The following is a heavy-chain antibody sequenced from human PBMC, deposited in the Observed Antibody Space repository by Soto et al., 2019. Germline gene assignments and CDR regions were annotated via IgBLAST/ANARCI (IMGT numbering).Heavy chain of an antibody. CDR3: ASGYCSGGSCYSVINLDY. J-gene: IGHJ4*02. Sequence: QVQLQQWGAGLLKPSETLSLTCAVYGGSFSGYYWSWIRQPPGKGLEWIGEVNHTGSTTYNPSLMSRVTTSVATSRNQFSLKMSSVTAADTAVYYCASGYCSGGSCYSVINLDYWGQGTLVTVSS. D-gene: IGHD2-15*01. CDR2: VNHTGST. CDR1: GGSFSGYY. V-gene: IGHV4-34*01.